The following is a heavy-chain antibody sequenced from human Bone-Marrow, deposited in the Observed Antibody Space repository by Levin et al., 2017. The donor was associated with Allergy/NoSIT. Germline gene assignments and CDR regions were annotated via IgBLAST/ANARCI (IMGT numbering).Heavy chain of an antibody. CDR2: INSNSNYV. V-gene: IGHV3-21*01. CDR1: GFSLSHFN. CDR3: ARDREEERVVDFDL. J-gene: IGHJ4*02. Sequence: PGGSLRLSCAASGFSLSHFNMNWVRQAPGKGLEWVACINSNSNYVSLADSVEGRFSISRENSMNSLYLRLDNVRVEDTAVYYCARDREEERVVDFDLWGQGTLVIVSS. D-gene: IGHD1-26*01.